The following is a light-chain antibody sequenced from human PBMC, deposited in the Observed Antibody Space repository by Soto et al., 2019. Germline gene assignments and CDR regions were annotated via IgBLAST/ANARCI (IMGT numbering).Light chain of an antibody. V-gene: IGKV1-39*01. CDR1: QTVSSY. Sequence: DIQMTQSPTSLSASVGDTVTISCRASQTVSSYLNWYQQQPGKAPKLLIYSASTLQTGVPSRFSGSGFGTDYTLTISSLQPADFETYYCQQTFKTPHTFGQGTKVDIK. CDR3: QQTFKTPHT. J-gene: IGKJ2*01. CDR2: SAS.